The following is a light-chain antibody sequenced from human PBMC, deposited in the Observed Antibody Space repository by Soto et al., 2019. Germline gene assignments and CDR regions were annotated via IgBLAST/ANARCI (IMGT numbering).Light chain of an antibody. CDR1: SSNIGAGYD. CDR3: QSYDSSRSGSYV. J-gene: IGLJ1*01. Sequence: QSVLTQPPSVSGAPGQRVTISCTGSSSNIGAGYDVHWYQQLPGTAPKLLIYGNSNRPSGVPDRFSGSESGTSASLAITGLQAEDEADYDCQSYDSSRSGSYVFGTGTKVTVL. CDR2: GNS. V-gene: IGLV1-40*01.